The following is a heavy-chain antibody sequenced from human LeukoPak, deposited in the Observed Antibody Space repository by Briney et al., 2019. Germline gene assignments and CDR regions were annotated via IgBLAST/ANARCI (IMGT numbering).Heavy chain of an antibody. CDR3: AIEAGDIVATISAHCLRY. D-gene: IGHD5-12*01. J-gene: IGHJ4*02. CDR1: GFTVSSNY. V-gene: IGHV3-66*01. CDR2: IYSGGST. Sequence: GGSLRLSCAASGFTVSSNYMSWVRQAPGKGLEWVSVIYSGGSTYNADSVKGRFIISRDNSKNTLYLQMNSLRAEDTAVYYCAIEAGDIVATISAHCLRYWGQGTLVTVSS.